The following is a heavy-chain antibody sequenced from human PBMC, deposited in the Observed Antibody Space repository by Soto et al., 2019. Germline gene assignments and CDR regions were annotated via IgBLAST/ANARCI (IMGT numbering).Heavy chain of an antibody. CDR1: GFTFSNYN. CDR2: ISGSSIYI. Sequence: VGSLRLSCVASGFTFSNYNMNWVRQAPGKGLEWVSHISGSSIYIHYADSVRGRFTISRDNAKNSVYLQMDGLRVEDTAVYYCAREGALKPFSSWGQGALVTVSS. J-gene: IGHJ5*02. V-gene: IGHV3-21*01. CDR3: AREGALKPFSS.